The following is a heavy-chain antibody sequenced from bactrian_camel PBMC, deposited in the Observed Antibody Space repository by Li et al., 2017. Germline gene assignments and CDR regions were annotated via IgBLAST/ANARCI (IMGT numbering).Heavy chain of an antibody. J-gene: IGHJ4*01. CDR3: AADPPSSWNSEPCQIYEYFY. D-gene: IGHD2*01. V-gene: IGHV3S53*01. Sequence: QVQLVESGGGSVQAGGSLRLSCVASGSIRSNWCMGWFRQAPGKEREGVATVAPSGETYYADSVKSHFTIAQDKAKATLYLEMDSLQVEDTAMYYCAADPPSSWNSEPCQIYEYFYWGQGTQVTVS. CDR2: VAPSGET. CDR1: GSIRSNWC.